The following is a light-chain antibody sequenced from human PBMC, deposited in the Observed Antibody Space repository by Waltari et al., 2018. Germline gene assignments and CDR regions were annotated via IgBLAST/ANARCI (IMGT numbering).Light chain of an antibody. Sequence: QSALTQPPSASGSPGQSVTISCTGPSSAVGSYTSVSWFQQHPGKAPKLIIYEVSKRPSGVPDRFSGSKSGNTASLTVSGLQAEDEADYYCSSKGGSNNLVFGGGTKLTVL. CDR1: SSAVGSYTS. CDR2: EVS. CDR3: SSKGGSNNLV. J-gene: IGLJ3*02. V-gene: IGLV2-8*01.